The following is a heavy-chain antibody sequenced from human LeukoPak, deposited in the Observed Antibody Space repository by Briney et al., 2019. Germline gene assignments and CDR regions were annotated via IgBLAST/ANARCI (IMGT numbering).Heavy chain of an antibody. D-gene: IGHD6-19*01. J-gene: IGHJ4*02. CDR3: ARDLGSYSSGWYMGFDY. Sequence: PGGSLRLSCGGSGFTFSSCSMNWVRQAPGKGLEWVSYISGTSNTIYYADSVKGRFTVSRDNAKSSLYLQMNSLRAEDTAIYYCARDLGSYSSGWYMGFDYWGQGTLVTVSS. V-gene: IGHV3-48*01. CDR2: ISGTSNTI. CDR1: GFTFSSCS.